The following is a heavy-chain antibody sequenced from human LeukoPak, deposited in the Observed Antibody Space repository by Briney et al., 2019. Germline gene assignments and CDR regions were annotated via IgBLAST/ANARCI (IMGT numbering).Heavy chain of an antibody. CDR2: TKPDGSEK. D-gene: IGHD3-10*01. Sequence: GGSLRLSCAASQFTFSNYAMSWVRQAPGKGLEWVGSTKPDGSEKYYVDSVKGRFTISRDNAKNSLYLQMNGLRAEDTAVYYCARDDGSSCFAYWGQGTQVTVSS. CDR3: ARDDGSSCFAY. CDR1: QFTFSNYA. J-gene: IGHJ4*02. V-gene: IGHV3-7*01.